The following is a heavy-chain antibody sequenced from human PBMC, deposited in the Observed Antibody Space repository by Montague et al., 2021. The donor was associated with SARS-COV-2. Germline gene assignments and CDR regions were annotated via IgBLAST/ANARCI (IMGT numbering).Heavy chain of an antibody. CDR2: IYHTGNT. J-gene: IGHJ4*02. CDR1: GGSISGSPYY. Sequence: SETLSLTCTVSGGSISGSPYYWGWIRQPPGKGLEWIASIYHTGNTYYNPSLRSRVTISVDTSKNHFSLSLSSVTVADTTVYFCARQLPSYCATNKCYPYYFDGWGQGALVTVSS. D-gene: IGHD2-8*01. CDR3: ARQLPSYCATNKCYPYYFDG. V-gene: IGHV4-39*01.